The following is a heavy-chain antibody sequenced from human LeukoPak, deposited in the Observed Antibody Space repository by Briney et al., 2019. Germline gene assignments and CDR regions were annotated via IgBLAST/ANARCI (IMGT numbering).Heavy chain of an antibody. Sequence: GGSLRLSCAASGFTVSSNYMSWVRQAPGKGLEWVSVIYSGGITYYADSVKGRFTISRDNSKNTLYLQMNNLRAEDTAVYYCAREASQCYNWLDPWGQGTLVTVSS. J-gene: IGHJ5*02. CDR2: IYSGGIT. V-gene: IGHV3-53*01. D-gene: IGHD1-26*01. CDR1: GFTVSSNY. CDR3: AREASQCYNWLDP.